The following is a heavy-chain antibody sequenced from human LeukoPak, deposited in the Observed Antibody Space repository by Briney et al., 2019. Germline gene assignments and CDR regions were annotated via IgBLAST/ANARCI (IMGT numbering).Heavy chain of an antibody. CDR2: IIPIFGTA. Sequence: ASVKVSCKASGYTFTSYGISWVRQAPGQGLEWMGGIIPIFGTANYAQKFQGRVTITADKSTSTAYMELSSLRSEDTAVYYCARDGGSYVRDAFDIWGQGTMVTVSS. D-gene: IGHD1-26*01. CDR3: ARDGGSYVRDAFDI. V-gene: IGHV1-69*06. J-gene: IGHJ3*02. CDR1: GYTFTSYG.